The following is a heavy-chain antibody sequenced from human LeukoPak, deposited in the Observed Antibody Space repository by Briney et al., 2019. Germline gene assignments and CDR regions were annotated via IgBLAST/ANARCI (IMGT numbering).Heavy chain of an antibody. CDR1: GGSISSYY. CDR2: IYYSGST. CDR3: ARGSRITMVRGVIIKPYYFDY. Sequence: SETLSLTCTVSGGSISSYYWSWIRQPPGKGLEWIGYIYYSGSTNYNPSLKSRVTISVDTSKNQFSLKLSSVTAADTAVYYCARGSRITMVRGVIIKPYYFDYWGQGTLVTVSS. V-gene: IGHV4-59*01. J-gene: IGHJ4*02. D-gene: IGHD3-10*01.